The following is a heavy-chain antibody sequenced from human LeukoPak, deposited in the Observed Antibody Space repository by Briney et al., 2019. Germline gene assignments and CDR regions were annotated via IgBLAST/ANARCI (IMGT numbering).Heavy chain of an antibody. CDR1: GFTFSSYG. Sequence: GGSLRLSCAASGFTFSSYGMHWVRQAPGKGLEWVAVISYDGSTKDYADSVKGRFTMSRDNSKNTLYLQMNSLRDEDTAVYYCAKDRQAMMVRGAPWLDHWGQGTLVTVSS. CDR3: AKDRQAMMVRGAPWLDH. D-gene: IGHD3-10*01. V-gene: IGHV3-30*19. J-gene: IGHJ4*02. CDR2: ISYDGSTK.